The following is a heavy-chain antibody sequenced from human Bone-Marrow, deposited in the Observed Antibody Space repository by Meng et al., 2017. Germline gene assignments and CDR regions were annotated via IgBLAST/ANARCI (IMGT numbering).Heavy chain of an antibody. J-gene: IGHJ6*02. D-gene: IGHD3-10*01. CDR1: GFTFDDYG. Sequence: GGSLRLSCAASGFTFDDYGMSWVRQAPGKGLEWVSGINWNGGSTGYADSVKGRFTISRDNAKNSLYLQMNSLRAEDTAVYYCAAFYYGSENPSVWGPGTTVTVSS. V-gene: IGHV3-20*04. CDR2: INWNGGST. CDR3: AAFYYGSENPSV.